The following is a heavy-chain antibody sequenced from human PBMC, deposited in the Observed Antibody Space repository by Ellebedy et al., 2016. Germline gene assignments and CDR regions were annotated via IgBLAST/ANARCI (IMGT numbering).Heavy chain of an antibody. V-gene: IGHV3-43*01. J-gene: IGHJ6*02. Sequence: GGSLRLXXAASGFTFDDYTMHWVRQAPGKGLEWVSLISWDGGSTYYADSVKGRFTISRDNSKNSLYLQMNSLRTEDTALYYCAKDMGFNTAMGGMDVWGQGATVTVSS. CDR2: ISWDGGST. D-gene: IGHD5-18*01. CDR1: GFTFDDYT. CDR3: AKDMGFNTAMGGMDV.